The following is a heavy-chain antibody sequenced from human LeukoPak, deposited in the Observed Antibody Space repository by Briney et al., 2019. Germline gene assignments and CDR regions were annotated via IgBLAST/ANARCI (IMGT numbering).Heavy chain of an antibody. Sequence: PGGSLRLSCAASGFTFSSYWMSWMRQAPGKGLEWVSAISDNSARTYYADSVKGRFTISRDNSKNTLFVQMNSLRAEDTAVYYCAREYDSSWPSWGQGTLVTVSS. CDR2: ISDNSART. CDR1: GFTFSSYW. D-gene: IGHD3-22*01. V-gene: IGHV3-23*01. J-gene: IGHJ5*02. CDR3: AREYDSSWPS.